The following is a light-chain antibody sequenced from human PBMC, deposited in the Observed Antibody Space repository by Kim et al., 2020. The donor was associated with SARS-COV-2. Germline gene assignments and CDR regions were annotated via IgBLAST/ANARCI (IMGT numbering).Light chain of an antibody. CDR1: SSDIASYDY. CDR2: DVT. V-gene: IGLV2-8*01. J-gene: IGLJ2*01. Sequence: GQSVTISCTGSSSDIASYDYVSWYQHYPGKAPKLIIYDVTKRPSGVPDRFSGSKSANTASLTVSGLQAEDEADYYCSSYAGSNNGVFGGGTQLTVL. CDR3: SSYAGSNNGV.